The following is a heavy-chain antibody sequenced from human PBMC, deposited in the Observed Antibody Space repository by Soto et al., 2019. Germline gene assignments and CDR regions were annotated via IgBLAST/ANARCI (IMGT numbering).Heavy chain of an antibody. CDR3: AKDGPWVDCSGGSCYSSY. V-gene: IGHV3-30*18. Sequence: QVQLVKSGGGVVQPGRSLRLSCAASGFTFSSYGMHWVRQAPGKGLEWVAVISYDGSNKYYADSVKGRFTISRDNSKNTLYLQMNSLRAEDTAVYYCAKDGPWVDCSGGSCYSSYWGQGTLVTVSS. D-gene: IGHD2-15*01. CDR1: GFTFSSYG. J-gene: IGHJ4*02. CDR2: ISYDGSNK.